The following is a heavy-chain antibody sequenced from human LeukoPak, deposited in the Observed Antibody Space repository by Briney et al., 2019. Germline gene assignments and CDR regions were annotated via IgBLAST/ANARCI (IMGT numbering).Heavy chain of an antibody. V-gene: IGHV4-61*01. CDR3: ATYDFWSGYYFDY. CDR1: GGSVSSGSYY. CDR2: IYYSGST. Sequence: PSETLSLTCTVSGGSVSSGSYYWSWIRQPPGKGLEWIGYIYYSGSTNYNPSLKSRVTISVDTSKNQFSLKLSSVTAADTAVYYCATYDFWSGYYFDYWGQGTLVTVSS. J-gene: IGHJ4*02. D-gene: IGHD3-3*01.